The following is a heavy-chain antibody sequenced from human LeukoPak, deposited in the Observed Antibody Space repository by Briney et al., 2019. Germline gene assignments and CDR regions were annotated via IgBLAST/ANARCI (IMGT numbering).Heavy chain of an antibody. D-gene: IGHD6-19*01. CDR3: ARVMEQWLVRWFDP. Sequence: PGGSLRLSCAASGFTFSDYYMSWIRQAPGKGLEWVSYISSSGSTIYYADSVKGRFTISRDNAKNSLYLQMNSLRAEDTAVYYCARVMEQWLVRWFDPWGQGTLVTVSS. CDR2: ISSSGSTI. J-gene: IGHJ5*02. CDR1: GFTFSDYY. V-gene: IGHV3-11*01.